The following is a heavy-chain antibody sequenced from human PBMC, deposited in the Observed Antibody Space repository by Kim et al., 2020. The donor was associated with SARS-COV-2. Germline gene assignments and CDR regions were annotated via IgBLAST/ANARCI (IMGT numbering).Heavy chain of an antibody. Sequence: PGASDTRYSPSFQGQVTISADKSISTAYLQWSSLKASDTAMYYCARLGDVWGQGTTVTVSS. CDR3: ARLGDV. V-gene: IGHV5-51*01. J-gene: IGHJ6*02. CDR2: PGASDT.